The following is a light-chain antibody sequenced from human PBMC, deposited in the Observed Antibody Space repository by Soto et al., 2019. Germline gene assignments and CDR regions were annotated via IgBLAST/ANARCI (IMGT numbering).Light chain of an antibody. Sequence: QLVLTQPRSVSGSPGQSVTISCTGTSSDVGGYNYVSWYQQYPGKAPKLMIYDVNKWPSGVPDRFSGSKSGTTASLTISGLQAEDEADYYCCSYAGSYTWVFGGGTKLTVL. J-gene: IGLJ3*02. CDR3: CSYAGSYTWV. V-gene: IGLV2-11*01. CDR1: SSDVGGYNY. CDR2: DVN.